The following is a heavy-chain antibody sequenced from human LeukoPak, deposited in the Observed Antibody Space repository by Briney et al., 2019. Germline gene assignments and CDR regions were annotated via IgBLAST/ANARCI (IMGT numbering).Heavy chain of an antibody. V-gene: IGHV4-39*01. D-gene: IGHD1-26*01. CDR2: IYYSVST. CDR3: ARGQGATVPQVGKNWFDP. CDR1: GGSISSSSYY. J-gene: IGHJ5*02. Sequence: SETLSLTCTVSGGSISSSSYYWGWIRQPPGKGLEWIGSIYYSVSTYFNPSLKSRVTISVDTSKNQFFLKLISVTVADTAVYYCARGQGATVPQVGKNWFDPWGQGTRVTVSS.